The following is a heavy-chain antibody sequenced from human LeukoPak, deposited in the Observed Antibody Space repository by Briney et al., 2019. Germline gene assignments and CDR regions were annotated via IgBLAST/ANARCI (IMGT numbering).Heavy chain of an antibody. CDR3: ARVSSGWHGYLDH. J-gene: IGHJ4*02. CDR1: GYTFTSYL. V-gene: IGHV1-3*01. CDR2: INAGNGNA. D-gene: IGHD6-25*01. Sequence: AAVQDSCQDCGYTFTSYLMHWVRQAPGKRREGMGWINAGNGNATYTQKFQDRVTFTRDTSASTAYMDLSSLRSEDTAVYYCARVSSGWHGYLDHWGQGTPVTVSS.